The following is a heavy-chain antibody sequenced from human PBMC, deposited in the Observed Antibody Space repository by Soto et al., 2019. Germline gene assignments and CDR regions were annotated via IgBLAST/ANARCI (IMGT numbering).Heavy chain of an antibody. CDR2: IYYSGST. D-gene: IGHD2-15*01. CDR1: GGSISSGDYY. CDR3: AREGGYCSGGSCYTPPYGMDV. J-gene: IGHJ6*02. V-gene: IGHV4-30-4*01. Sequence: QVQLQESGPGLVKPSQTLSLTCTVSGGSISSGDYYWSWIRQPPGKGLEWIGYIYYSGSTSYNPSLKSRVTISVDTSKNQFSLKLSSVTAADTAVYYCAREGGYCSGGSCYTPPYGMDVWGQGTTVTVSS.